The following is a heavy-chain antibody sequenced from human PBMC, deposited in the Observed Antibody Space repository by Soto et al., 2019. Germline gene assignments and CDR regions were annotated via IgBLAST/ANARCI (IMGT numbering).Heavy chain of an antibody. CDR3: ARDDGSGYDSRKDY. D-gene: IGHD5-12*01. V-gene: IGHV1-18*04. CDR1: GYTFTIYG. Sequence: QVQLVQSGSEVKKPGASVKVSCKASGYTFTIYGIIGVRQAPGQGLGGLGWISAYNGNTNYAQKLQGRVTMTTDTSTSTAYMELRSLRSDDTAVYYCARDDGSGYDSRKDYWGQGTLVTVSS. CDR2: ISAYNGNT. J-gene: IGHJ4*02.